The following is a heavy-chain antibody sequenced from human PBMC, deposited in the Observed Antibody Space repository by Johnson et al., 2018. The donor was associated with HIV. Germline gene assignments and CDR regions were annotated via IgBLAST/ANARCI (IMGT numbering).Heavy chain of an antibody. D-gene: IGHD6-6*01. Sequence: QVQVVESGGGVVQPGRSLRLSCAASGFTFSRYAMHWVRQAPGKGLEWVAVLSYDGSNKYYADSVKGRFTISRDNSKNTLYLQMNSLRPEATAVYYCVKDLASYSSFWPPAFDVWGQGTMVTVSS. V-gene: IGHV3-30-3*02. J-gene: IGHJ3*01. CDR2: LSYDGSNK. CDR3: VKDLASYSSFWPPAFDV. CDR1: GFTFSRYA.